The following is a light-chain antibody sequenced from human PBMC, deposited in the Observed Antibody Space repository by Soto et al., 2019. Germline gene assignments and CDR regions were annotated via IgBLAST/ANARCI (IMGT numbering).Light chain of an antibody. CDR3: QQYSSVPRT. CDR2: DAS. V-gene: IGKV1-5*01. CDR1: QTIGSW. Sequence: DIQMTQSPSTLSASVGDRVTITCRASQTIGSWLAWYQQKPGKAPELLIYDASTLEGGVPSRFSGSGSGTEFSLTITSLQPDDFATFYCQQYSSVPRTFGQGTKVEIK. J-gene: IGKJ1*01.